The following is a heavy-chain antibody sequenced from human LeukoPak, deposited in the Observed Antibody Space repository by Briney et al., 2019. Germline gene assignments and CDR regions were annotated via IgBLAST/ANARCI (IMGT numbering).Heavy chain of an antibody. CDR1: GFTFSSYA. CDR2: ISGSGGST. CDR3: AKGLSGSSGWYYFDY. V-gene: IGHV3-23*01. J-gene: IGHJ4*02. Sequence: GGSLRLSCAASGFTFSSYAMSWVRQAPGKGLKWVSVISGSGGSTFYADSVKGRFTISRDNSKNTLYLQMNSLRAEDTAVHYCAKGLSGSSGWYYFDYWGQGTLSPSPQ. D-gene: IGHD6-19*01.